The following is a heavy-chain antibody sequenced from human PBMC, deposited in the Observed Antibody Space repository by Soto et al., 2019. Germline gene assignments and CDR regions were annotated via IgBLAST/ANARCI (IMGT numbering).Heavy chain of an antibody. CDR1: GYTFPGYY. V-gene: IGHV1-2*04. Sequence: QVQLVQSGAEVKKPGASVKVSCKDSGYTFPGYYMHWVRQAPGQGLEWMGWINPNSGGTHYAQKFQGWVNMTRDTSIITAYMELSRLRSDATAVYYCARELDGYYYCMDVCGQGTTVTVSS. CDR3: ARELDGYYYCMDV. D-gene: IGHD6-6*01. J-gene: IGHJ6*01. CDR2: INPNSGGT.